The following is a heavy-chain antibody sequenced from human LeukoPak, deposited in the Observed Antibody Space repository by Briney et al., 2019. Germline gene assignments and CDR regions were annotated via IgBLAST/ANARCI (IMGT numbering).Heavy chain of an antibody. J-gene: IGHJ5*02. CDR3: ARVFWYSATYVFDP. D-gene: IGHD1-26*01. CDR1: GGSFSGYY. V-gene: IGHV4-34*01. CDR2: INHSGST. Sequence: SETLSLTCAVYGGSFSGYYWSWIRQPPGKGLEWIGEINHSGSTNYNPSLKSRVTISVDTSKNQFSLKLSSVTAADTAVYYCARVFWYSATYVFDPWGQGTLVTVSS.